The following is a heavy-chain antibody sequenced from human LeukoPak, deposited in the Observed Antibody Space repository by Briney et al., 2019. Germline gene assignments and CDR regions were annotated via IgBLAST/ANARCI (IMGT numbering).Heavy chain of an antibody. CDR2: ITGSSSTI. V-gene: IGHV3-48*01. CDR1: GFTFSSFS. CDR3: AAGYSAGWYGIDY. Sequence: GGSLRLSCAASGFTFSSFSMSWVRQAPGKGLAWVAYITGSSSTIYYADSVKGRFTISRENAKNSLYLQMNGLRVEDTAVYFCAAGYSAGWYGIDYWGQGTLVTVSS. J-gene: IGHJ4*02. D-gene: IGHD6-19*01.